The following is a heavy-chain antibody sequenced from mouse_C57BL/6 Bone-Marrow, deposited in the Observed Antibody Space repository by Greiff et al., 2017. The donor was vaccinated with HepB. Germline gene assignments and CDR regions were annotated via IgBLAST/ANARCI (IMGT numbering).Heavy chain of an antibody. CDR2: INPSNGAT. J-gene: IGHJ2*01. CDR1: GYTFTSYW. CDR3: ARGTTLAGYFDY. Sequence: QVQLQQPGTELVKPGASVKLSCKASGYTFTSYWMHWVKQRPGQGLEWIGNINPSNGATNYNEKFKSKATLTVDKSSSTAYMQLSSLTSEDSAVYYCARGTTLAGYFDYWGQGTTLTVSS. D-gene: IGHD1-1*01. V-gene: IGHV1-53*01.